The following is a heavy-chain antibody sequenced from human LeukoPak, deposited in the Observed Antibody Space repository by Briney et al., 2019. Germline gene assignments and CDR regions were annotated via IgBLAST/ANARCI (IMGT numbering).Heavy chain of an antibody. V-gene: IGHV1-24*01. D-gene: IGHD2-8*01. CDR2: FDPEDGET. J-gene: IGHJ4*02. CDR1: GYTLTGLS. Sequence: GASVKVSCKVSGYTLTGLSMHWVRQAPGKGLEWMGGFDPEDGETIYAQKFQGRVTMTEDTSTDTAYMELSSLRSEDTAVYYCATAHCTNGVCYMNFDYWGQGTLVTVSS. CDR3: ATAHCTNGVCYMNFDY.